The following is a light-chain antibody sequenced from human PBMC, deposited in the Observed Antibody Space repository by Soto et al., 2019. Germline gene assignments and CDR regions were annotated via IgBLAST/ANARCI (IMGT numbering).Light chain of an antibody. V-gene: IGLV2-14*01. Sequence: QSALTQPASVSGSPGQSITISCTGTSSDVGGYNYVSWYQQHPGKAPKFMIYDVSNRPLGVSTRFSGSKSGNTASLPISGLQAEDEADYYCNSYTTSNTRQIVFGTGTKLTVL. CDR3: NSYTTSNTRQIV. J-gene: IGLJ1*01. CDR2: DVS. CDR1: SSDVGGYNY.